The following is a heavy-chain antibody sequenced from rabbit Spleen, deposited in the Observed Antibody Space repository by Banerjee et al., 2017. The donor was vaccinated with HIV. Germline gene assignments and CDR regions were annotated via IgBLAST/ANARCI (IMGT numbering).Heavy chain of an antibody. CDR2: IYGSSSGST. D-gene: IGHD6-1*01. V-gene: IGHV1S43*01. J-gene: IGHJ4*01. CDR1: GFTISSSYY. CDR3: ARQDTAYGGYGFATL. Sequence: QEQLEESGGGLVQPGASLTLTCTASGFTISSSYYMCWVRQAPGKGLESIACIYGSSSGSTWYASWAKGRFTISKSTSLNTVTLQMTSLTAADTATYFCARQDTAYGGYGFATLWGQGTLVTVS.